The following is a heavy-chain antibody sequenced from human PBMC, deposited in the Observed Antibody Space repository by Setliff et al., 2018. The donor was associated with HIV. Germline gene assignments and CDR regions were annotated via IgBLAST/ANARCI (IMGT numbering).Heavy chain of an antibody. Sequence: GGSLRLSCAASGFTFSNYNMNWVRQAPGKGLEWVSSISYDSRFIYHADSMKGRFTSSRDNAKKLVYLQMNSLRAEDTAIYYRARDRASSGYYARFDHWGQGTLVTVSS. V-gene: IGHV3-21*01. J-gene: IGHJ4*02. D-gene: IGHD3-22*01. CDR3: ARDRASSGYYARFDH. CDR2: ISYDSRFI. CDR1: GFTFSNYN.